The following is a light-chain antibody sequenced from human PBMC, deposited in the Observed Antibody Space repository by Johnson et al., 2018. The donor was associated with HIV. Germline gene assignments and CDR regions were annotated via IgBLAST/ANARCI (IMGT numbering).Light chain of an antibody. CDR3: GTWDSSLSGF. CDR2: DNN. J-gene: IGLJ1*01. V-gene: IGLV1-51*01. CDR1: SSNIGTND. Sequence: QSVLTQPPSVSAAPGQKVTVSCSGSSSNIGTNDVSWYQQLPGTAPKLLIYDNNKRPSGIPDRFSGSKSDTSATLGITGLQTGDEADYYCGTWDSSLSGFFGTGTKVTVL.